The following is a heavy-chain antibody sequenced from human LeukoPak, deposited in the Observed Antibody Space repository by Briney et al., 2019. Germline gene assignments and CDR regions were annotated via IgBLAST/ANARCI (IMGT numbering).Heavy chain of an antibody. CDR3: ARDHRGVRDYFDY. Sequence: GGSLRLSCAASGFIFNNYAMHWVRQAPGKGLEWVAVISYDGSNKYYADSVKGRFTISRDNSKNTLYLQMNSLRAEDTAVYYCARDHRGVRDYFDYWGQGTLVTVSS. J-gene: IGHJ4*02. D-gene: IGHD3-10*01. CDR2: ISYDGSNK. CDR1: GFIFNNYA. V-gene: IGHV3-30-3*01.